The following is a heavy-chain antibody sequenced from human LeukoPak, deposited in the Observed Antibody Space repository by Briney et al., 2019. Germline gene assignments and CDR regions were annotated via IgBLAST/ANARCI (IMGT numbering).Heavy chain of an antibody. V-gene: IGHV1-2*02. J-gene: IGHJ6*03. Sequence: EASVKVSCKTSKNMFTGYFMHWVRQAPGQGLEWIGWINPNSGGTLFARRFQGRVTMTRDTSIGATYMELGRLTSDDTALYYCAAQCNDDFCYKRDYMDVWSKGTMVIVSS. CDR2: INPNSGGT. CDR3: AAQCNDDFCYKRDYMDV. D-gene: IGHD2-2*02. CDR1: KNMFTGYF.